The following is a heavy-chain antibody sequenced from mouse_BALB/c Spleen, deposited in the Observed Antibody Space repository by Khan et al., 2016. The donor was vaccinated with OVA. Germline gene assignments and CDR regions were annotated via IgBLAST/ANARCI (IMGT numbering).Heavy chain of an antibody. CDR1: GYTFTNYW. Sequence: VQLQQSGAELVRPGTSVKMSCKAAGYTFTNYWIGWVKQRPGHGLEWIGDIYPGGGYTNYNEKFKGKAPLTADKSSSTDYLQLSSLTSGASVIYYGARRGAARATGDYVDYWGQGTTLTVSS. V-gene: IGHV1-63*02. CDR3: ARRGAARATGDYVDY. D-gene: IGHD3-1*01. J-gene: IGHJ2*01. CDR2: IYPGGGYT.